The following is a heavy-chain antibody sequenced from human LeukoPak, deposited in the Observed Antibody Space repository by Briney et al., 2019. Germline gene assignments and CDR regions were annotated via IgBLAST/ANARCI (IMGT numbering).Heavy chain of an antibody. CDR3: AGDRWRGAPDYFDC. J-gene: IGHJ4*02. CDR1: GFSLTHDA. CDR2: FSKDTVTK. Sequence: GGSLRLSCAASGFSLTHDAIHWVRQAQARGRNGLEVFSKDTVTKFYRDSVKGRFTVSTDSSKNTVYLQMTGLRSEDTAVYYCAGDRWRGAPDYFDCWGQGTLVTVSS. D-gene: IGHD1-26*01. V-gene: IGHV3-30*03.